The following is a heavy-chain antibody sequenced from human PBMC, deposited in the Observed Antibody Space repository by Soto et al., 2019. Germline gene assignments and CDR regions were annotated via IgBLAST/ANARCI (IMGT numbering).Heavy chain of an antibody. Sequence: ASVKVSCKASGYTFTSYGISWVRQAPGQGLEWMGWISAYNGNTNYAQKLQGRVTMTTDTSTSTAYMELRSLRSDDTAVYYCARGHQYSSSWYYFDDWGQGTLVTVSS. D-gene: IGHD6-13*01. CDR3: ARGHQYSSSWYYFDD. CDR2: ISAYNGNT. CDR1: GYTFTSYG. J-gene: IGHJ4*02. V-gene: IGHV1-18*01.